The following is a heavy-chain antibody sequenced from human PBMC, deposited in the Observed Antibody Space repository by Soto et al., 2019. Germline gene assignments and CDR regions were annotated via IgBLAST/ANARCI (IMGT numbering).Heavy chain of an antibody. V-gene: IGHV4-30-2*01. CDR2: VYHTGNA. CDR1: GGSITSPGYS. J-gene: IGHJ6*02. CDR3: ASRPYYYYGLDV. Sequence: SDTLSLTCTVSGGSITSPGYSWSWIRQPPGKALEWIGYVYHTGNAYPKPSLKSRVTISLDRSKNQFSLRMTSVTAADTALYYCASRPYYYYGLDVWGQGTTVTVSS.